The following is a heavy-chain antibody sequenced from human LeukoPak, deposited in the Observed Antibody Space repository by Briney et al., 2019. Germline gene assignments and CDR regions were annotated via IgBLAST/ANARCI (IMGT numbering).Heavy chain of an antibody. CDR1: GFTFRRSA. D-gene: IGHD1-26*01. V-gene: IGHV3-23*01. J-gene: IGHJ4*02. CDR3: AKGLWASTVGATGIFFDY. Sequence: GGSLRLSCAVSGFTFRRSAMTWVRQVPGKGLEWVSTISGRGGDTDYADSVKGRFIISRDSSENTLYLQMHSLGVEDTGVYYCAKGLWASTVGATGIFFDYWGQGIQVTVSS. CDR2: ISGRGGDT.